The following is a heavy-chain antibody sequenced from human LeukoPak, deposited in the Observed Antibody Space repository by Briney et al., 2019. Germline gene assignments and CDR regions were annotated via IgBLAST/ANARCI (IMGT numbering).Heavy chain of an antibody. CDR1: GFTFSDYY. V-gene: IGHV3-11*01. D-gene: IGHD1-7*01. Sequence: GGSLRLSCAASGFTFSDYYMSWIRQAPGKGLEWVSYISSSGSTIYYADSVKGRFTISRDNAKNSLYLQMNSLRAEDTAVYYCASTVNWNYRAPIDYWGQGTLVTVSS. CDR3: ASTVNWNYRAPIDY. CDR2: ISSSGSTI. J-gene: IGHJ4*02.